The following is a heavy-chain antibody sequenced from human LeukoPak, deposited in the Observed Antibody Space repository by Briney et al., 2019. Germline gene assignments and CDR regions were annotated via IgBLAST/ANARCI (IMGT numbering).Heavy chain of an antibody. Sequence: GGSLRLSCAASGFTFSSYGMHWVRQAPGKGLEWVAFIRYDGSNKYYADSVKGRFTISRDNSENTLYLQMNSLRAEDTAVYYCAKDGNSFGGYCSSTSCYFGAFDIWGQGTMVTVSS. D-gene: IGHD2-2*01. V-gene: IGHV3-30*02. CDR1: GFTFSSYG. CDR3: AKDGNSFGGYCSSTSCYFGAFDI. J-gene: IGHJ3*02. CDR2: IRYDGSNK.